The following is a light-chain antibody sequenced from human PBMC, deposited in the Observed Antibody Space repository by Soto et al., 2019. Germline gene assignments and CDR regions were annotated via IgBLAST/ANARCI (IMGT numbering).Light chain of an antibody. J-gene: IGLJ1*01. Sequence: QSVLTQPASVSGSPGQSITISCTGTSNDVGGYNYVSWYQHHPGKAHKLIIYDVTDRPSGISYRFSASKSGNTASLTISGLQAEDEADYYCSSYTSSNAEVFGTGTKVTVL. CDR2: DVT. V-gene: IGLV2-14*03. CDR3: SSYTSSNAEV. CDR1: SNDVGGYNY.